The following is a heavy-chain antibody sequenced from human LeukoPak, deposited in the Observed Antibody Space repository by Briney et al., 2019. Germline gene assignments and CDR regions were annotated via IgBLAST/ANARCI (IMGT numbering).Heavy chain of an antibody. CDR2: FDPDDGET. CDR1: EDTLTELS. J-gene: IGHJ4*02. Sequence: ASVKVSCKVSEDTLTELSMHWVRQAPGKGLEWMGSFDPDDGETLFAQSFQGRVTMTEDISTNTAYMELISLRSEDTAVYYCVTRAFIAGPDSWGQGTLVIVSS. CDR3: VTRAFIAGPDS. V-gene: IGHV1-24*01. D-gene: IGHD6-13*01.